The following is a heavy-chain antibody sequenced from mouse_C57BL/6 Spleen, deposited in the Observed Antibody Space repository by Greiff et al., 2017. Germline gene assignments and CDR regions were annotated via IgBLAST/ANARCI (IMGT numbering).Heavy chain of an antibody. J-gene: IGHJ4*01. Sequence: EVQLVESGGGLVKPGGSLKLSCAASGFTFSDYGMHWVRQAPEKGLEWVAYISSGSSTIYYADTVKGRFTISRDNAKNTLFLQLTSLRSEDTAMYYCAIPRYYDYEAMDYWGQGTSVTVSS. CDR1: GFTFSDYG. D-gene: IGHD2-1*01. V-gene: IGHV5-17*01. CDR2: ISSGSSTI. CDR3: AIPRYYDYEAMDY.